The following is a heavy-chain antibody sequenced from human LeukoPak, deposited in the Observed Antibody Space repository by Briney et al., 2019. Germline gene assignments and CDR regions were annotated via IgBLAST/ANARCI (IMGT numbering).Heavy chain of an antibody. CDR2: IKSKTDGGSI. Sequence: PGGSLRLSCAASGFTFSNTWMSWVRQAPGKGLEWVGRIKSKTDGGSIDYAAPVKDRFTISRDDSKNTLYLQMNSLKSEDTAVYHCTKDHASGSYYFDYWGQGTLVTVSS. D-gene: IGHD3-10*01. CDR1: GFTFSNTW. V-gene: IGHV3-15*01. CDR3: TKDHASGSYYFDY. J-gene: IGHJ4*02.